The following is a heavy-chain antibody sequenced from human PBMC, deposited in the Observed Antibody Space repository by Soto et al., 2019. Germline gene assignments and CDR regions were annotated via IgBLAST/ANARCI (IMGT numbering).Heavy chain of an antibody. Sequence: QVHLVQSGAEVKKPGASVKVSCKGSGYAFTTYGITWVRQAPGQGLEWMGWISAHNGNTNSAQQLQGRVTVTRDTSTSTAYMELRILRSDATAVYYCARGRYGDYWGQGALVTVSS. D-gene: IGHD1-1*01. CDR1: GYAFTTYG. J-gene: IGHJ4*02. CDR3: ARGRYGDY. CDR2: ISAHNGNT. V-gene: IGHV1-18*01.